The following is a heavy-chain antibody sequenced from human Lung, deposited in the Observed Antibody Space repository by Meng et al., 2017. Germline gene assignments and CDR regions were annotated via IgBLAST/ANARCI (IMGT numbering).Heavy chain of an antibody. D-gene: IGHD6-13*01. J-gene: IGHJ4*02. CDR2: IDPKSGDT. CDR1: GYNFPDYW. V-gene: IGHV1-2*06. Sequence: QVQLVQSGAEVKKPGASVQGSCKPSGYNFPDYWLHWVRRAPGQGLEWMGRIDPKSGDTHYAQRFQGRVTMTGDTSISTAYMELSGLRSDDTAMYYCARDEDISAAGKLFGDYWGQGTLVTVSS. CDR3: ARDEDISAAGKLFGDY.